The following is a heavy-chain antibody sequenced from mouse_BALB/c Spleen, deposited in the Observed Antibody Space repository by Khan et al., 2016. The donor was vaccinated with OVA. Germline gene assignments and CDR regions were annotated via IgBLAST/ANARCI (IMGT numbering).Heavy chain of an antibody. Sequence: MQLEESGPSLVKPSQTLSLTCSVTGDSITSGYWNWIRKFPGNKLEYMGYISYSGSTYYNPSLKSRISITRDTSKNQYYLQLNSVTTEDTATYYCARYDYDYDGAFAYWGQVTLVTVSA. CDR1: GDSITSGY. V-gene: IGHV3-8*02. CDR2: ISYSGST. D-gene: IGHD2-4*01. CDR3: ARYDYDYDGAFAY. J-gene: IGHJ3*01.